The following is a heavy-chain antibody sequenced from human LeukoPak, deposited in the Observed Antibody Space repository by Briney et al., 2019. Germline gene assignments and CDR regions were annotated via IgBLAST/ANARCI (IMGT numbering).Heavy chain of an antibody. CDR1: GASISNYY. CDR2: IYYSGIT. V-gene: IGHV4-59*13. Sequence: PSETLSLTCTVSGASISNYYWSWIRQPPGKGLEWLGYIYYSGITDYNPSLKSRVTISLDTSKNQFSLKLSSVTAADTAVYYCARPTARLGWFDPWGQGTLVTVSS. D-gene: IGHD6-6*01. CDR3: ARPTARLGWFDP. J-gene: IGHJ5*02.